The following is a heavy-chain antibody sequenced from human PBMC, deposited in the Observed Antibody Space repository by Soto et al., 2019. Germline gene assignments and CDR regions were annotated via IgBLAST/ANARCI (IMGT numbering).Heavy chain of an antibody. Sequence: QPGGSLRLSCAASGFIFSDSNIHWVRQASGKGLEWLGRIRTKANSYATAYGASVKDRFSISRDDSKNTAYLQMNSLKTEDTAVYYCAKLVGYYGMDARGQGTTVTVSS. J-gene: IGHJ6*02. CDR3: AKLVGYYGMDA. CDR1: GFIFSDSN. CDR2: IRTKANSYAT. V-gene: IGHV3-73*01.